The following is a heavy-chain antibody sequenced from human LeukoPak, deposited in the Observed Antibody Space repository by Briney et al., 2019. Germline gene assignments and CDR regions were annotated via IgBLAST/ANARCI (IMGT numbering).Heavy chain of an antibody. CDR3: ARDRAHYYGSGSYFAPFRSWAFDI. Sequence: GASVKVSCKAPGYTFTGYYMHWVRQAPGQGLEWMGWINPNSGGTNYAQKFQGRVTMTRDTSISTAYMELSRLRSDDTAVYYCARDRAHYYGSGSYFAPFRSWAFDIWGQGTMVTVSS. V-gene: IGHV1-2*02. CDR2: INPNSGGT. J-gene: IGHJ3*02. D-gene: IGHD3-10*01. CDR1: GYTFTGYY.